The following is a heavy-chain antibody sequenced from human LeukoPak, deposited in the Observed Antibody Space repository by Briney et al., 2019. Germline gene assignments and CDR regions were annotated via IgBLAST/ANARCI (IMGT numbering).Heavy chain of an antibody. CDR3: AKDSRGGWSGYFDY. CDR2: IWHDGSAE. CDR1: GFIFSSYG. V-gene: IGHV3-33*03. J-gene: IGHJ4*02. Sequence: PGKSLRLSCAASGFIFSSYGMYWVRQAPGKGLEWEAVIWHDGSAEFYADSVKGRFTISRDDSKNTVYLQMNSLRVEDTALYYCAKDSRGGWSGYFDYCGQGILVTVSS. D-gene: IGHD6-19*01.